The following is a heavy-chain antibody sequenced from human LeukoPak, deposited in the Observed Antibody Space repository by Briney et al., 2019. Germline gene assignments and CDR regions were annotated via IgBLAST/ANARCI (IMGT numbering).Heavy chain of an antibody. V-gene: IGHV3-21*01. J-gene: IGHJ5*02. CDR2: ISTTSRYI. CDR3: ARGGQTFDP. CDR1: GFTFTSYS. Sequence: GGSLRLSCAASGFTFTSYSMNWVRQAPGKGLEWVSSISTTSRYIYYADSVKGRFTVSRDNTKNSLYLHMNSLRDEDTAVYYCARGGQTFDPWGQGTLVTVSS.